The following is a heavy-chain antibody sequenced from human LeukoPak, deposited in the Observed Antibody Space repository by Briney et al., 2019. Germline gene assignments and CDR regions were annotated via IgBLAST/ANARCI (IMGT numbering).Heavy chain of an antibody. D-gene: IGHD3-9*01. CDR1: GFTFSSYA. CDR3: AKSPVRYFDWLSGVYFDY. J-gene: IGHJ4*02. CDR2: ISGSGGST. V-gene: IGHV3-23*01. Sequence: PGGSLRLSCAASGFTFSSYAMSWVRQAPGKGLEWVSAISGSGGSTYYADSVKGRFTISRGNSKNTLYLQMNSLRAEDTAVYYCAKSPVRYFDWLSGVYFDYWGQGTLVTVSS.